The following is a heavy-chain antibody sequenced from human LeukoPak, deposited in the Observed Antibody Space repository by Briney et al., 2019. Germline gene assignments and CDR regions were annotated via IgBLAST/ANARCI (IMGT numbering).Heavy chain of an antibody. J-gene: IGHJ4*02. Sequence: GGSLRLSCAASGFRFDSFYMGRIRQVPGKGLNYIALISASGAVPYYAESVEGRFTISRDNAKNSVSLQMNSLSADDTAIYYCARSLIVASEDYWGQGTQVIVSS. CDR1: GFRFDSFY. D-gene: IGHD3-22*01. CDR3: ARSLIVASEDY. CDR2: ISASGAVP. V-gene: IGHV3-11*04.